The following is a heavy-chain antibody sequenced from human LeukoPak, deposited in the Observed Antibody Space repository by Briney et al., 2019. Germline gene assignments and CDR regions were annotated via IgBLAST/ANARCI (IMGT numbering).Heavy chain of an antibody. Sequence: GGSLRLSCAASGFTFSSYGMHWVRQAPGKGLEWVAVISYDGSNKYYADSVKGRFTISRDISKNMLYLQMSSLRPEDTALYYCARLGGFCSGTSCYLLYGLDVWGQGTTVTVSS. CDR2: ISYDGSNK. D-gene: IGHD2-2*01. V-gene: IGHV3-30*03. CDR1: GFTFSSYG. CDR3: ARLGGFCSGTSCYLLYGLDV. J-gene: IGHJ6*02.